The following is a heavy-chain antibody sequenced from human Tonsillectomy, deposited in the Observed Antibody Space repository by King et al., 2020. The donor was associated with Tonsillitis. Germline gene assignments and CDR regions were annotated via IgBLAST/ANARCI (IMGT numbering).Heavy chain of an antibody. Sequence: QLVQSGGGVVQPGGSLRLSCAASGFTFSTYGIHWVRQAPGKGLEWVALIRYDGSNKDYADSVRGRFTMSRDNSKNTLYLQMNSLRAEDTAVYYCAKGYVMHGDYDHFDYWGQGTLVTVSS. J-gene: IGHJ4*02. V-gene: IGHV3-30*02. CDR3: AKGYVMHGDYDHFDY. D-gene: IGHD4-17*01. CDR1: GFTFSTYG. CDR2: IRYDGSNK.